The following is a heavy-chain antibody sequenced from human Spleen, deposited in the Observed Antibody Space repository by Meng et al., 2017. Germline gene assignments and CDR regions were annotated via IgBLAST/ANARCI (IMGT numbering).Heavy chain of an antibody. Sequence: GESLKISCKGSGYSFISYWIGWVRQMPGKGLEWMGIIYPGDSDTRYSPSFQGQVTISADKSISTAYLQWSSLKASDTAMYYCARQWYYYGSGEISAFDIWGQGTMVTISS. J-gene: IGHJ3*02. CDR1: GYSFISYW. CDR3: ARQWYYYGSGEISAFDI. D-gene: IGHD3-10*01. V-gene: IGHV5-51*01. CDR2: IYPGDSDT.